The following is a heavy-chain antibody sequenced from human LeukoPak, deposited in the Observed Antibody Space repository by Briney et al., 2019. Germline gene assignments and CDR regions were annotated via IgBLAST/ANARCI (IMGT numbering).Heavy chain of an antibody. V-gene: IGHV4-34*01. CDR3: ARGRGATMGG. CDR1: GGSFSGYY. CDR2: INHSGST. J-gene: IGHJ4*02. Sequence: SETLSLTCAVYGGSFSGYYWSWIRQPPGKGLEWIGEINHSGSTNYNPSLKSRVTISVDTSKNQFSLKLSSVTAADTAVYYCARGRGATMGGWGQGTLVTVSS. D-gene: IGHD5-24*01.